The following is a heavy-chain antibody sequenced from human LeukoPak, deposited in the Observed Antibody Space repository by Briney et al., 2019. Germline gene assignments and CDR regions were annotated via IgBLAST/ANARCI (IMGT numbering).Heavy chain of an antibody. J-gene: IGHJ4*02. D-gene: IGHD3-10*01. CDR2: INWNGGST. V-gene: IGHV3-20*04. CDR3: ARGGSGSYK. Sequence: GGSLRLSCAASGFTFSSYAMSWVRQAPGKGLEWVSGINWNGGSTGYADSVKGRFTISRDNAKNSLYLQTNSLRAEDTALYYCARGGSGSYKWGQGTLVTVSS. CDR1: GFTFSSYA.